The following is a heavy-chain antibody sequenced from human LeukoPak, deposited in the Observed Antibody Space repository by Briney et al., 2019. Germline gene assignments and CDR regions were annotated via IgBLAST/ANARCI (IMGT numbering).Heavy chain of an antibody. V-gene: IGHV3-23*01. J-gene: IGHJ4*02. CDR1: GFTFSNYA. CDR2: ISGSGEST. CDR3: AREHWDFDY. D-gene: IGHD7-27*01. Sequence: GGSLRLSCAASGFTFSNYAMTWVRQAPGKGLEWVSEISGSGESTYYGDSVKGRFTISRDNSQNTLYLQMNSLRDGDTAIYYCAREHWDFDYWGQGTLVTVSS.